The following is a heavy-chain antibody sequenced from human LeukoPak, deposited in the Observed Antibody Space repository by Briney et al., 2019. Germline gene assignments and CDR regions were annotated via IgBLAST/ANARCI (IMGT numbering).Heavy chain of an antibody. CDR2: ISWNRGSI. D-gene: IGHD2-15*01. V-gene: IGHV3-9*01. CDR1: GFTFDEYA. J-gene: IGHJ4*02. Sequence: SLRLACAPSGFTFDEYAVHWLRRSPGTGLEWVSGISWNRGSIGYADSVKGPFTISRDNAKNSLYLQMNSLRAEDTASYYCAKDRASGGGYYFDYWGQGTLVTVSS. CDR3: AKDRASGGGYYFDY.